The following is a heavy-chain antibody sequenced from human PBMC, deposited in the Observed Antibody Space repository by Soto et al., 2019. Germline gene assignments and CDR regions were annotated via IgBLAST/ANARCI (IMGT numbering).Heavy chain of an antibody. J-gene: IGHJ5*02. Sequence: SETLSLTCTVSGGSISSYYWSWIRQPPGKGLEWIGYIYYSGSTNYNPSLKSRVTISVDTSKNQFSLKLSSVTAADTAVYYCASYYDFWSGPGWFDPWGQGTLVTVSS. CDR3: ASYYDFWSGPGWFDP. D-gene: IGHD3-3*01. CDR1: GGSISSYY. V-gene: IGHV4-59*01. CDR2: IYYSGST.